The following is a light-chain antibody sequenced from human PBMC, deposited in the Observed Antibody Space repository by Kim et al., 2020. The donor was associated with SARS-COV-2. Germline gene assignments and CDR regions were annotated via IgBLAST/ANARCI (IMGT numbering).Light chain of an antibody. J-gene: IGKJ4*01. CDR2: KAS. CDR3: QQYNSYPLT. V-gene: IGKV1-5*03. CDR1: QRMSIW. Sequence: SAAVEDRVTITCRASQRMSIWLAWYQQKPGKAPKLLIDKASSLESGVPSRFSGSGSGTEFTLTISSLQPDDFATYYCQQYNSYPLTFGGGTKLEI.